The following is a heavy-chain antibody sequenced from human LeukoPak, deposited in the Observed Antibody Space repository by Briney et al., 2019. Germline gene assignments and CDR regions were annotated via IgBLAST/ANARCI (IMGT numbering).Heavy chain of an antibody. CDR1: GGSNSSGGHY. CDR2: INYSGST. CDR3: ARALGDSSGWYYFDY. J-gene: IGHJ4*02. D-gene: IGHD6-19*01. V-gene: IGHV4-31*03. Sequence: SETLSLTCTVSGGSNSSGGHYWSWIRQHPGKGLEWIGYINYSGSTYYNPSLKSRVTISVDTSKNQFSLKLSSVTAADTAVYYCARALGDSSGWYYFDYWGQGTLVTVSS.